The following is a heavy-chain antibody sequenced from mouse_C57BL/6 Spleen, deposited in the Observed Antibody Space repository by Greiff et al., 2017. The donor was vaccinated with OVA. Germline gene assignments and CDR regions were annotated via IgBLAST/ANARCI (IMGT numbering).Heavy chain of an antibody. Sequence: QVTLKVSGPGILQSSQTLSLTCSFSGFSLSTSGMGVSWIRQPSGKGLEWLAHIYWDDDKRYNPSLKSRLTISKDTSRNQVFLKITRVDSADTAAYYGAQKVVATDYAMDYWGQGTSVTVSS. D-gene: IGHD1-1*01. CDR3: AQKVVATDYAMDY. CDR2: IYWDDDK. CDR1: GFSLSTSGMG. J-gene: IGHJ4*01. V-gene: IGHV8-12*01.